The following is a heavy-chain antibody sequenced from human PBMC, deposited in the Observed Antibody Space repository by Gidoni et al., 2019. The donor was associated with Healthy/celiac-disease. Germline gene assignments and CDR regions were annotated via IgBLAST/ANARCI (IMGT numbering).Heavy chain of an antibody. Sequence: EVQLVESGGGLVQPGGSLRLSCAASGFTFSSYSMNWVRQAPGKGLEWVSYISSSSSTIYYADSVKGRFTISRDNAKNSLYLQMNSLRAEDTAVYYCARGGYSYGFDYWGQGTLVTVSS. D-gene: IGHD5-18*01. CDR3: ARGGYSYGFDY. J-gene: IGHJ4*02. CDR1: GFTFSSYS. V-gene: IGHV3-48*01. CDR2: ISSSSSTI.